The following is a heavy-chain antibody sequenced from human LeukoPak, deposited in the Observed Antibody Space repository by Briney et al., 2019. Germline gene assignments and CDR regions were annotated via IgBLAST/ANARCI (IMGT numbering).Heavy chain of an antibody. CDR3: ARSLPRGMVYYLTVGGAFDP. CDR2: IIPIFGTA. V-gene: IGHV1-69*13. Sequence: SVKVSCKASGGTFSSYAISWVRQAPGQGLEWMGGIIPIFGTANYAQKFQGRVTITADESTSTAYMELSSLRSEDTAVYYCARSLPRGMVYYLTVGGAFDPWGQGTLVTVSS. D-gene: IGHD2-8*01. CDR1: GGTFSSYA. J-gene: IGHJ5*02.